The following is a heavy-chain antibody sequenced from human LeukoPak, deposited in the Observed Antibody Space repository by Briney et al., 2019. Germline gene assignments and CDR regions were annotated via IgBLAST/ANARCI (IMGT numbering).Heavy chain of an antibody. CDR1: GGSITTTNF. CDR2: ISLRGRT. J-gene: IGHJ5*02. D-gene: IGHD1-26*01. Sequence: SETLSLTCGVSGGSITTTNFWSWVRQPPGGGLEWIGGISLRGRTQYNPSLKSRVNISIDEPKNHLYLSLASVISADTAVYYCSRESGPYCPFGHWGQGTLVAVTS. CDR3: SRESGPYCPFGH. V-gene: IGHV4-4*02.